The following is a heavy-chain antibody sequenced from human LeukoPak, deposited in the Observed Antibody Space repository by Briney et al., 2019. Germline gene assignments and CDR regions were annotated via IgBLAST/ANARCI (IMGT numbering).Heavy chain of an antibody. D-gene: IGHD3-3*01. Sequence: SVKVSCKASGGTFSSYAISWVRQAPGQGLEWMGGIIPIFGTANYAQKFQGRVTITADESTSTAYMELSSLRSEDTAVYYCASGYDSGTNWYFDLWGRAPWSLSPQ. CDR1: GGTFSSYA. CDR3: ASGYDSGTNWYFDL. CDR2: IIPIFGTA. J-gene: IGHJ2*01. V-gene: IGHV1-69*13.